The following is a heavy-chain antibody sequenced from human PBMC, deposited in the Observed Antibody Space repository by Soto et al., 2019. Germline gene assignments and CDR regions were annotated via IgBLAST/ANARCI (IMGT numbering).Heavy chain of an antibody. CDR1: GVSISSGNW. J-gene: IGHJ4*02. CDR3: ARLVYDTRLNYMYFDF. V-gene: IGHV4-4*01. Sequence: LALTCAVSGVSISSGNWWTWVRQSPQRGLEYIGEIFHDGTANYYPSFERRVAISVDTSKNQFSLKLTSVTAADTAIYFCARLVYDTRLNYMYFDFWGQGNLVTVSS. CDR2: IFHDGTA. D-gene: IGHD3-10*01.